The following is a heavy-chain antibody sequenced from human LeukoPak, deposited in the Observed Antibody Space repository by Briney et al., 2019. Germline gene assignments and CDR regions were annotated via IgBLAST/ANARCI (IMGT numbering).Heavy chain of an antibody. CDR3: ARDYGGSSPFDY. D-gene: IGHD4-23*01. Sequence: PGGSLRLSCAASGFTFSTYSMNWVRQAPGKGLEWVSYISSVITTKYYADSVKGRFTISRDNAKNSLYLQMNSLRAEDTAVYYCARDYGGSSPFDYWGQGTLVTVSS. J-gene: IGHJ4*02. CDR1: GFTFSTYS. V-gene: IGHV3-48*01. CDR2: ISSVITTK.